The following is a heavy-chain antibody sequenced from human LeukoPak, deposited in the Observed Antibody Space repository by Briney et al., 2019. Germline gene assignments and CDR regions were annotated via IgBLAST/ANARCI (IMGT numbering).Heavy chain of an antibody. V-gene: IGHV3-7*01. J-gene: IGHJ4*02. CDR1: GFTFSTYW. Sequence: GGSLRLSCAASGFTFSTYWMTWVRQAPGKGLEWVANIKQDGSAKYDVDSLRGRFSISRDNVKNSLFLQMNSLSAEDTAVYYCARCPYDSTGYYSVPSHLDYWGQGTLVTVSS. CDR3: ARCPYDSTGYYSVPSHLDY. D-gene: IGHD3-22*01. CDR2: IKQDGSAK.